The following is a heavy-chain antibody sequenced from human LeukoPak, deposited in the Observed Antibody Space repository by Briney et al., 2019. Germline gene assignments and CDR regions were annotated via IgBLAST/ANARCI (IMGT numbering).Heavy chain of an antibody. Sequence: GGSLRLSCAASGFTFSSNYMSWVRQAPGKGLEWVSVIYSGGSTYYADSVKGRFTISRDNSKNTLYLQMNSLRAEDTAVYYCAKDSTATVTTAFDYWGQGTLVTVSS. CDR2: IYSGGST. V-gene: IGHV3-53*01. J-gene: IGHJ4*02. CDR3: AKDSTATVTTAFDY. D-gene: IGHD4-17*01. CDR1: GFTFSSNY.